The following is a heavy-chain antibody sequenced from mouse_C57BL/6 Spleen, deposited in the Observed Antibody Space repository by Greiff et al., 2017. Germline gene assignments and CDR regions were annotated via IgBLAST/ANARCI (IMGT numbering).Heavy chain of an antibody. CDR3: ARDHYGSSYWYFDV. Sequence: QVQLQQPGAELVRPGSSVKLSCKASGYTFTSYWLDWVKQRPGQGLEWIGNIYPSDSETHYNQKFKDKATVTVDKSSSTAYMQLSSLTSEDAAVYYGARDHYGSSYWYFDVWGTGTTVTVSS. V-gene: IGHV1-61*01. J-gene: IGHJ1*03. CDR1: GYTFTSYW. D-gene: IGHD1-1*01. CDR2: IYPSDSET.